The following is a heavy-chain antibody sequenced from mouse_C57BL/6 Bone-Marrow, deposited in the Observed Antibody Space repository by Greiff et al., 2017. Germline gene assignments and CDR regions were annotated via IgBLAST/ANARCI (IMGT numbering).Heavy chain of an antibody. Sequence: EVQRVESGGGLVKPGGSLKLSCAASGFTFSSYAMSWVRQTPEKRLEWVATISDGGSYTYYPDNVKGRFTISRDNAKNNLYLQMSHLKSEDTAMYYCARDATVVAPGFDYWGQGTTLTVSS. J-gene: IGHJ2*01. V-gene: IGHV5-4*01. CDR2: ISDGGSYT. CDR3: ARDATVVAPGFDY. CDR1: GFTFSSYA. D-gene: IGHD1-1*01.